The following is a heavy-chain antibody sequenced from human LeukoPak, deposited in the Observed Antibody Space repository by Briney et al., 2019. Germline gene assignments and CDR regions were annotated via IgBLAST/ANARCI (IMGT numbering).Heavy chain of an antibody. Sequence: GRSLRLSCAASGFTFSSYWMSWVRQAPGKGLEWVANIKQDGSEKYYVDSVKGRFTISRDNAKNSLYLQMNSLRAEDTAVYYCARYECSGGSCYQYNWFDPWGQGTLVTVSS. CDR2: IKQDGSEK. J-gene: IGHJ5*02. V-gene: IGHV3-7*01. CDR1: GFTFSSYW. CDR3: ARYECSGGSCYQYNWFDP. D-gene: IGHD2-15*01.